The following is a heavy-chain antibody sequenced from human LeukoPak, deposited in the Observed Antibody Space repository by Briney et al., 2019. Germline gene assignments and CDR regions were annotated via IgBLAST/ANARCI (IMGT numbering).Heavy chain of an antibody. CDR2: IWYDGSNK. Sequence: QPGRSLRLSCAASGFTFSSYGMHWVRQAPGKGLEWVAVIWYDGSNKYYADSVKGRFTISRDNSKNTLYLQMNSLRAEDTAVYYCARGGRPGYYYYYYMDVWGKGTTVTVSS. CDR1: GFTFSSYG. V-gene: IGHV3-33*08. D-gene: IGHD3-10*01. J-gene: IGHJ6*03. CDR3: ARGGRPGYYYYYYMDV.